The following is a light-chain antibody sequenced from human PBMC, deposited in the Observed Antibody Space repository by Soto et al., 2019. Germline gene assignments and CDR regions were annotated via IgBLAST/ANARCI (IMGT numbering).Light chain of an antibody. Sequence: QSVLTQPASVSGSPGQSITISCTGTSSDVGGYNYVSWYQHHPGKAPKLIIYDVNNRPSGVSIRFSGSKSDNTASLTISGLQPEDEADYHCSSYTTSNSRQMVFGTGTKVTVL. J-gene: IGLJ1*01. CDR1: SSDVGGYNY. CDR2: DVN. V-gene: IGLV2-14*03. CDR3: SSYTTSNSRQMV.